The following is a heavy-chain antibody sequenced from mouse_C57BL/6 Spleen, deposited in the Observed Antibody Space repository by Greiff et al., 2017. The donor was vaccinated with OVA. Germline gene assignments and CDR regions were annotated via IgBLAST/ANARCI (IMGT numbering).Heavy chain of an antibody. V-gene: IGHV14-4*01. CDR3: TTSQTGNYFDD. Sequence: VQLQQSGAELVRPGASLKLSCTASGFNIKDDYMHWVKQRPEQGLEWIGWIDPENGDTEYASKFQGKGTITADTSSNTAYLQLSSLTSEDTAVYYCTTSQTGNYFDDWGQGTTRTVAS. D-gene: IGHD6-1*01. CDR2: IDPENGDT. CDR1: GFNIKDDY. J-gene: IGHJ2*01.